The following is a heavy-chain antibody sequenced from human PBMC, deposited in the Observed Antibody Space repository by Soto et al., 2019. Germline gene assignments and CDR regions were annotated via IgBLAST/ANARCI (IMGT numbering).Heavy chain of an antibody. D-gene: IGHD6-19*01. V-gene: IGHV1-18*04. CDR1: GYTFTSYG. Sequence: ASVKVSCKASGYTFTSYGISWVRQAPGQGLEWMGWISAYNGNTNYAQKLQSRVTMTTDTSTSTAYMELRSLRSDDTAVYYCARDTQYSSGWAYYYYGMDVWGQGTTVTVSS. J-gene: IGHJ6*02. CDR2: ISAYNGNT. CDR3: ARDTQYSSGWAYYYYGMDV.